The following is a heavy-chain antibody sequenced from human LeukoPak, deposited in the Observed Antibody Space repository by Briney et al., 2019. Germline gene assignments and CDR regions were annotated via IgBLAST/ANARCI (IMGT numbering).Heavy chain of an antibody. D-gene: IGHD6-6*01. J-gene: IGHJ4*02. CDR2: ISGSGGST. Sequence: PGGSPRLSCAASGFTFSSYAMSWVRQAPGKGLEWVSTISGSGGSTYYADSVQGRFTISRDNSKNTLYLQMNSLRAEDTAVYYCAKALIAARAYWGQGTLVTVSS. CDR3: AKALIAARAY. V-gene: IGHV3-23*01. CDR1: GFTFSSYA.